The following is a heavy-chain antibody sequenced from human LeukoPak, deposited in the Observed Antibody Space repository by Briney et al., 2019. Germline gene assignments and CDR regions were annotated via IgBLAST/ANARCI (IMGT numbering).Heavy chain of an antibody. CDR1: GFTFRNAW. J-gene: IGHJ4*02. CDR3: ASGGADY. CDR2: IKQDGSEK. V-gene: IGHV3-7*01. Sequence: GGSLRLSCAPSGFTFRNAWMSWVRQAPGKGLEWVANIKQDGSEKYYVDSVKGRFTISRDNAKNSLYLQMNSLRAEDTAVYYCASGGADYWGQGTLVTVSS. D-gene: IGHD3-16*01.